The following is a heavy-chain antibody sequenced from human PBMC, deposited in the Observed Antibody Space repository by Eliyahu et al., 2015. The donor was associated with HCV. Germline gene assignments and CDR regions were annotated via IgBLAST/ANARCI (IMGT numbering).Heavy chain of an antibody. D-gene: IGHD6-19*01. V-gene: IGHV4-59*01. CDR2: IHHXGST. CDR3: ASGGGGIAVAGTGGWFDP. Sequence: QVQLQESGPGLVQPSETLSLTCTVSGGSISSYYWSWIRQPPGKGLEWIGYIHHXGSTNHNPSLKSRVTMSLDTSKNQFSLRLSSVTAADTAVYYCASGGGGIAVAGTGGWFDPWGQGTQVTVSS. CDR1: GGSISSYY. J-gene: IGHJ5*02.